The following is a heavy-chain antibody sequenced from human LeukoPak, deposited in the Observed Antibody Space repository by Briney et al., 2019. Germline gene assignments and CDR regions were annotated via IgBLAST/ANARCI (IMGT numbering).Heavy chain of an antibody. CDR2: IIPIFNTA. D-gene: IGHD1-26*01. Sequence: GASVKVSCLASVGTFSSYAISGVRQAPGQGLEWMGGIIPIFNTANYAQKFQGKVTITADVSTSTAYMELSSLKAEDTAVYYCAGVGATPSTEFDPWGQGTLVTVSS. J-gene: IGHJ5*02. CDR1: VGTFSSYA. CDR3: AGVGATPSTEFDP. V-gene: IGHV1-69*01.